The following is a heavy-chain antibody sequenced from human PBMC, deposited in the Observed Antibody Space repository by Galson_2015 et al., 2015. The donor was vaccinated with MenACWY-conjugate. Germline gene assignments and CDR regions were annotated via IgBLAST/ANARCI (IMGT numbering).Heavy chain of an antibody. Sequence: SVKVSCKASGVTATAYDINWVRQAPGKGLEWMGRIIPVLGIPNHAQKFQGRVTITADKSTATVYMDLSSLRSEDSAVYYCARGGTHHYYPMDVWGQGTTVTVSS. CDR2: IIPVLGIP. V-gene: IGHV1-69*04. CDR3: ARGGTHHYYPMDV. D-gene: IGHD6-25*01. CDR1: GVTATAYD. J-gene: IGHJ6*02.